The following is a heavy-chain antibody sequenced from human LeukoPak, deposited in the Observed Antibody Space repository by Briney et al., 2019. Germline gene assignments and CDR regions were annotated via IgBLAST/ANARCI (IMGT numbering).Heavy chain of an antibody. CDR1: GFTFSSYA. Sequence: GGSLRLSCAASGFTFSSYAMCWVRQAPGKGLEWVSAISGSGGSTYYADSVKGRFTISRDNSKNPLYLQMNSLRAEDTAVYYCANRWDGSGSFFFDYWGKGTLVTVSS. CDR2: ISGSGGST. CDR3: ANRWDGSGSFFFDY. J-gene: IGHJ4*02. V-gene: IGHV3-23*01. D-gene: IGHD3-10*01.